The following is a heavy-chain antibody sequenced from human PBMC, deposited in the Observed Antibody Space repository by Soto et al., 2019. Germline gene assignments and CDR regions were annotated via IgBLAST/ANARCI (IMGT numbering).Heavy chain of an antibody. J-gene: IGHJ4*02. Sequence: GGSLRLSCAASGFTFSSYSMDWVRQAPGKGLEWVSSISSSSSYIYYADSVKGRFTISRDNAKNSLYLQMNSLRAEDTAVYYCARDDDLLTGVNPEIDYWGQGTLVTVSS. CDR2: ISSSSSYI. V-gene: IGHV3-21*01. CDR1: GFTFSSYS. CDR3: ARDDDLLTGVNPEIDY. D-gene: IGHD3-9*01.